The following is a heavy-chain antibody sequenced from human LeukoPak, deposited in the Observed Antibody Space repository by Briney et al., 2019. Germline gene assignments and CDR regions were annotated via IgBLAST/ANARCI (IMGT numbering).Heavy chain of an antibody. CDR1: GGTFSSYA. D-gene: IGHD3-22*01. CDR2: IIPIFGTA. CDR3: ARDTAYYYDSSGYPLGAFDI. J-gene: IGHJ3*02. V-gene: IGHV1-69*13. Sequence: GASVKVSCKASGGTFSSYAISWVRQAPGQGLEWMGGIIPIFGTANYAQKFQGRVTITADESTSTAYMELSSLRPEDTAVYYCARDTAYYYDSSGYPLGAFDIWGQGTMVTVSS.